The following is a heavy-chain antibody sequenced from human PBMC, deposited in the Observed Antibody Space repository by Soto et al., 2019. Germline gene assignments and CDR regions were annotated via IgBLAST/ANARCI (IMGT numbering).Heavy chain of an antibody. J-gene: IGHJ6*02. V-gene: IGHV3-74*01. Sequence: GGSLRLSCAASGFTLRSYWMHWVRQAPGKGLVWVSRINSDGSSTSYADSVKGRFTISRDNAKNTLLLQMNSLRAEGTAVYYCVRRVTDYGMDVWGQGTTVTVSS. CDR2: INSDGSST. D-gene: IGHD2-21*02. CDR3: VRRVTDYGMDV. CDR1: GFTLRSYW.